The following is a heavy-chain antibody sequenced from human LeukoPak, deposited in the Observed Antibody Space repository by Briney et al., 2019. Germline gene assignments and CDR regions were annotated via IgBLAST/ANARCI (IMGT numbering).Heavy chain of an antibody. V-gene: IGHV1-2*04. CDR1: GYTFTGYY. CDR3: ARGYDILTGYSFDI. CDR2: INPNSGGT. J-gene: IGHJ3*02. D-gene: IGHD3-9*01. Sequence: GASVKVSCKASGYTFTGYYMHWVRQARGQGLEWMGWINPNSGGTNYAQKFQGWVTMTRDTSISTAYMELSRLRSDDTAVYYCARGYDILTGYSFDIWGQGTMVTVSS.